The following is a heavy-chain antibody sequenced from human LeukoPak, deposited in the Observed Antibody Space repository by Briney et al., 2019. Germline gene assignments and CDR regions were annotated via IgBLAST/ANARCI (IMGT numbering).Heavy chain of an antibody. D-gene: IGHD5-18*01. CDR1: GGSISSYY. J-gene: IGHJ6*03. CDR2: IYYSGST. V-gene: IGHV4-59*01. Sequence: TSETLSLTCTVSGGSISSYYWSWIRQPPGKGLEWIGYIYYSGSTNYNPSLKSRVTISVDTSKNQFSLKLTSVTAADTAVYYCARTTEGGYTYGYFYYYYMDVWGKGTTVTISS. CDR3: ARTTEGGYTYGYFYYYYMDV.